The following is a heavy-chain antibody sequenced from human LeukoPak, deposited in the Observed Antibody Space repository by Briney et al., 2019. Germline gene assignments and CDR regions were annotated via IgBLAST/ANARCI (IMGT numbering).Heavy chain of an antibody. V-gene: IGHV3-64*01. J-gene: IGHJ3*02. CDR3: ARRRYSSSWYSLYDAFDI. CDR1: GFTFSSYA. CDR2: ISSNGGST. D-gene: IGHD6-13*01. Sequence: PGGSLRLSCAASGFTFSSYAMHWVRQAPGKGLEYVSAISSNGGSTYYANSVKGRFTISRDNSKNTLYLQMGSLRAEDMAVYYCARRRYSSSWYSLYDAFDIWGQGTMVTVSS.